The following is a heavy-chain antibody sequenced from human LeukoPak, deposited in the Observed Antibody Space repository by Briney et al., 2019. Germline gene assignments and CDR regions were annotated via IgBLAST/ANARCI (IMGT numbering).Heavy chain of an antibody. J-gene: IGHJ4*02. CDR2: IYPCDFDT. CDR3: ARGIAAAAVTKFDY. CDR1: GYSFTNYW. V-gene: IGHV5-51*01. Sequence: ESLKISSKGSGYSFTNYWIGWVRQMPGKDLEWMGIIYPCDFDTRYSPSFQGQVTISADKSINTAYLQWSSLTASDTAMYYCARGIAAAAVTKFDYWGQGTLVTVSS. D-gene: IGHD6-13*01.